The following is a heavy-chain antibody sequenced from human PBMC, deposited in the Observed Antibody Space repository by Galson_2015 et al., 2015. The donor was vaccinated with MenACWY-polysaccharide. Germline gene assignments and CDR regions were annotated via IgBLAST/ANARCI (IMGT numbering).Heavy chain of an antibody. J-gene: IGHJ3*01. CDR2: QSGSEK. V-gene: IGHV3-7*01. D-gene: IGHD3-3*01. CDR3: ARARSWSGYFAFDF. Sequence: QSGSEKYYVDSVEGRFTVSRDNAKNSLYLQMNSLRAEDTAVYYCARARSWSGYFAFDFWGQGTMVTVSS.